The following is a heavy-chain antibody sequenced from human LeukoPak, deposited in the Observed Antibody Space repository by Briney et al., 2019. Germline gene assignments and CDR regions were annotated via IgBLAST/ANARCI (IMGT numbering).Heavy chain of an antibody. CDR2: ISAYNGNT. V-gene: IGHV1-18*01. J-gene: IGHJ3*02. CDR1: GYTFTSYG. Sequence: ASVKVSCKASGYTFTSYGISWVRQAPGQGLEWMGWISAYNGNTNYAQKLQGRVTMTTDTSTSTAYMELRSLRSEDTAVYYCARDYYDSSGYGNRHAFDIWGQGTMVTVSS. CDR3: ARDYYDSSGYGNRHAFDI. D-gene: IGHD3-22*01.